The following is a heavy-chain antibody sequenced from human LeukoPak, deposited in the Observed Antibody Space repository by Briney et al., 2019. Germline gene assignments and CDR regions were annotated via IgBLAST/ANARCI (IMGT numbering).Heavy chain of an antibody. CDR1: GFTFSSYW. V-gene: IGHV3-23*01. CDR3: AKWGDYDVLTGYYVSDY. D-gene: IGHD3-9*01. CDR2: ITGSGSGI. Sequence: GSLRLSCAASGFTFSSYWMHWVRQAPGKGLEWVSAITGSGSGIYYADSMKSRFTISRDNSKNTLYLQINSLRAEDTAVYYCAKWGDYDVLTGYYVSDYWGQGTLVTVSS. J-gene: IGHJ4*02.